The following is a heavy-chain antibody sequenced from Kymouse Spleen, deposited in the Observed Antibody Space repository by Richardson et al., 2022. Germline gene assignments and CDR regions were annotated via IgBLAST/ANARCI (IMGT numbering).Heavy chain of an antibody. V-gene: IGHV3-30*18. CDR1: GFTFSSYG. D-gene: IGHD3-10*01. CDR2: ISYDGSNK. CDR3: AKGYGSGRYYYGMDV. Sequence: QVQLVESGGGVVQPGRSLRLSCAASGFTFSSYGMHWVRQAPGKGLEWVAVISYDGSNKYYADSVKGRFTISRDNSKNTLYLQMNSLRAEDTAVYYCAKGYGSGRYYYGMDVWGQGTTVTVSS. J-gene: IGHJ6*02.